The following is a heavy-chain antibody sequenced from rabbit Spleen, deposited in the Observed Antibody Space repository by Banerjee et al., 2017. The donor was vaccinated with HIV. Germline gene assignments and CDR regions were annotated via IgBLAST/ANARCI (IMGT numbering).Heavy chain of an antibody. CDR3: ARDRGSGWGDAIDP. Sequence: EESGGGLVQPGGSLKLSCKASGFDFSSYYMSWVRQAPGKGLEWIGYIDPIFGTTSYASWVNGRFTISSDNAQNTVDLQMNSLTAADTATYFCARDRGSGWGDAIDPWGQGTLVTVS. CDR1: GFDFSSYY. CDR2: IDPIFGTT. J-gene: IGHJ2*01. V-gene: IGHV1S7*01. D-gene: IGHD4-1*01.